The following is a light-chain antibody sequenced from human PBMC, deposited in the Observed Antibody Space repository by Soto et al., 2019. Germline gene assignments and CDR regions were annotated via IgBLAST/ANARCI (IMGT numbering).Light chain of an antibody. V-gene: IGKV3-20*01. J-gene: IGKJ5*01. CDR3: QQYATSPIT. Sequence: EIVMTQSPAILSVSPWERATLSCRASQSVSGSYLAWYQQKPGQPPRLLIYGASSRATGVPDRFSGSGSGTDFTLTISRLEPEDFAVYYCQQYATSPITIGQGTRLEIK. CDR2: GAS. CDR1: QSVSGSY.